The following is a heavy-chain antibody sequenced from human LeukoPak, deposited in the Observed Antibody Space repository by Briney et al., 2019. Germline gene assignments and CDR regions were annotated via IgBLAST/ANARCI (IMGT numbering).Heavy chain of an antibody. V-gene: IGHV1-69*06. D-gene: IGHD1-7*01. CDR3: ARDSYRTRNYNWFDP. Sequence: ASVKVSCKASGGTFSSYSISWVRQAPGQGLEWMGVIIPMFGTTTYAQRFQGRVTITADKSTSTAYTELSSLRSEDTAVYYCARDSYRTRNYNWFDPWGQGTLVTVSS. J-gene: IGHJ5*02. CDR2: IIPMFGTT. CDR1: GGTFSSYS.